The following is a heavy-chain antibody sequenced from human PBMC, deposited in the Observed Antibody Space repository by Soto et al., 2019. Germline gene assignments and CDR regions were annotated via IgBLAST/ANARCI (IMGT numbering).Heavy chain of an antibody. J-gene: IGHJ4*02. CDR3: AKGTTASRPVDY. V-gene: IGHV3-30*18. CDR2: ISYDGSNK. D-gene: IGHD1-1*01. CDR1: GFTFSSYG. Sequence: VGSLRLSCAASGFTFSSYGMHWVRQAPGKGLEWVAVISYDGSNKYYADSVKGRFTISRDNSKNTLYLQMNSLRAEDTAVYYCAKGTTASRPVDYWGQGTLVTVSS.